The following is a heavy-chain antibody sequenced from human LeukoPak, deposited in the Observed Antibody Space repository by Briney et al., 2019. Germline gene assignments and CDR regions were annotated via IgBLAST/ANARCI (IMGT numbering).Heavy chain of an antibody. Sequence: GSLRLSCAASGFTFSDYYMRWIRQPPGKGLEWIGEINHSGSTNYNPSLKSRVTISVDTSKNQFSLKLSSVTAADTAVYYCARDLGDYGDYYFDYWGQGTLVTVSS. CDR2: INHSGST. CDR3: ARDLGDYGDYYFDY. V-gene: IGHV4-34*01. J-gene: IGHJ4*02. CDR1: GFTFSDYY. D-gene: IGHD4-17*01.